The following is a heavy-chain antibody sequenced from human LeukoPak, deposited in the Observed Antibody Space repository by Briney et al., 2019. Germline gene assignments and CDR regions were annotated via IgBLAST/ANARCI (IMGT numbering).Heavy chain of an antibody. CDR2: IYYSGST. V-gene: IGHV4-39*07. Sequence: PSETLSLTCTVSGGSISSGGYYWGWIRQPPGKGLEWIGSIYYSGSTYYNPSLKSRVTISVDTSKNQFSLKLSSVTAADTAVYYCARVRITMIVVVINPDAFDIWGQGTMVTVSS. CDR3: ARVRITMIVVVINPDAFDI. CDR1: GGSISSGGYY. J-gene: IGHJ3*02. D-gene: IGHD3-22*01.